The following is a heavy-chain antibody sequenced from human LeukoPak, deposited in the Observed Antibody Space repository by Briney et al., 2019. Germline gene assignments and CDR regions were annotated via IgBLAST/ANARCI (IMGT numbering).Heavy chain of an antibody. D-gene: IGHD3-3*01. CDR2: IIPIFGTA. CDR1: GGTFSSYA. Sequence: ASVKVSCKASGGTFSSYAVSWVRQAPGQGLEWMGGIIPIFGTANYAQKFQGRVTITTDESTSTAYMELSSLRSEDTAVYYCARGDDFWSGLDWGQGTLVTVSS. CDR3: ARGDDFWSGLD. J-gene: IGHJ4*02. V-gene: IGHV1-69*05.